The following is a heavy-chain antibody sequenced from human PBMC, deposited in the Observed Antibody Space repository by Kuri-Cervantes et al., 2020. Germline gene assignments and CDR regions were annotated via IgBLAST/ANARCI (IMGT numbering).Heavy chain of an antibody. CDR3: ASSRRRGSGWSSAFDI. D-gene: IGHD6-19*01. CDR2: TVVGSGNT. CDR1: GFTFTSSA. Sequence: SVKVSCKASGFTFTSSAVQWVRQARGQRLEWIGWTVVGSGNTNYAQKFQERVTITRDMSTSTAYMELSSLRSDDTAVYYCASSRRRGSGWSSAFDIWGQGTMVTVSS. V-gene: IGHV1-58*01. J-gene: IGHJ3*02.